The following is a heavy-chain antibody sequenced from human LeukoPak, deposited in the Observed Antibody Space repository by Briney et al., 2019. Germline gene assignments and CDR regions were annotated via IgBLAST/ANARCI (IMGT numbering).Heavy chain of an antibody. V-gene: IGHV1-18*01. J-gene: IGHJ6*03. CDR2: ISAYNGNT. CDR1: GYTFTSYG. Sequence: ASVKVSCKASGYTFTSYGISWVRQAPGQGLEWMGWISAYNGNTNYAQKLQGRVTMTTDTSTSTAYMELRSLRSDDTAVYYCARGIVVVPAAPRLDYYYMDVWGKGTTVTVSS. CDR3: ARGIVVVPAAPRLDYYYMDV. D-gene: IGHD2-2*01.